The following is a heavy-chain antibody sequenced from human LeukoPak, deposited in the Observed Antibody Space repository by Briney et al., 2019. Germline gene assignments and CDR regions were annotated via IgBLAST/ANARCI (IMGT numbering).Heavy chain of an antibody. CDR2: ISSSSSYI. V-gene: IGHV3-21*01. Sequence: GGSLRLSCAASGFTFSSYSMNWVRQAPGKGPEWVSSISSSSSYIYYADSVKGRFTISRDNAKNSLYLQMNSLRAEDTAVYYCARDIDYYYYMDVWGKGTTVTVSS. CDR3: ARDIDYYYYMDV. D-gene: IGHD2-15*01. J-gene: IGHJ6*03. CDR1: GFTFSSYS.